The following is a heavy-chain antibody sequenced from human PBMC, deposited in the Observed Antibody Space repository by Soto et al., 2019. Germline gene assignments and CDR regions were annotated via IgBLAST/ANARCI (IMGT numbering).Heavy chain of an antibody. D-gene: IGHD1-26*01. Sequence: QVQLVQSGAEVKKPGSSVKVSCKASGGTFSNYPINWVRQAPGQGLEWMGGTIPIFATANYAQKFQGRVTIIADKSTSTAYMELRSLRSEDTAVYYCATEGLNVGGGAVWGQGTTVTVSS. J-gene: IGHJ6*02. CDR2: TIPIFATA. CDR3: ATEGLNVGGGAV. CDR1: GGTFSNYP. V-gene: IGHV1-69*06.